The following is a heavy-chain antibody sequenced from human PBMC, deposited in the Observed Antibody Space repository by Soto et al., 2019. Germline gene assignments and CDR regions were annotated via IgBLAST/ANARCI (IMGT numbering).Heavy chain of an antibody. CDR1: GESFSGYY. Sequence: QVQLQQWGAGLLKPSETLSLTCAVYGESFSGYYWSWIRQPPGKGLEWIGEINHSGSTNYNPSLKSRVTISIDTSKNQFSLKLSSVTAADTAIYYWAIGGDWMRNWGQGTLVTVSS. D-gene: IGHD2-21*02. V-gene: IGHV4-34*01. CDR3: AIGGDWMRN. CDR2: INHSGST. J-gene: IGHJ4*02.